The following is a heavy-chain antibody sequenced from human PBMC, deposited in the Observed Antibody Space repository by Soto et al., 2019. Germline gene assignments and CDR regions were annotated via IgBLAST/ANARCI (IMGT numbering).Heavy chain of an antibody. J-gene: IGHJ4*02. CDR1: GFTFNNYG. Sequence: SLRLSCAASGFTFNNYGMHWVRQAPGRGLEWIGVIWYNGRNKYYADSLKGRFTISRDNSKNTVYLQMTSLRSDDTAFYYCAKDSYDILTGQKRYFDSWGQGTLVTVSS. D-gene: IGHD3-9*01. V-gene: IGHV3-33*06. CDR3: AKDSYDILTGQKRYFDS. CDR2: IWYNGRNK.